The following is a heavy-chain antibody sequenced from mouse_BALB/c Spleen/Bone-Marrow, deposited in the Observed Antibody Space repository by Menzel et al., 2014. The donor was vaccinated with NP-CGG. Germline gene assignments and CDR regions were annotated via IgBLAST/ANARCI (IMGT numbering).Heavy chain of an antibody. CDR2: ISDGGSYT. J-gene: IGHJ1*01. Sequence: EVQGVESGGGLVEPGGSLKLSCAASGFTFSDYYMYWVRQTPEKSLEWVATISDGGSYTYYPDSVKGRFTISRDNAKNNLYLQMSSLKSEDTAMYYCARVVTTATLYWYFDVWGAGTTVTVSS. D-gene: IGHD1-2*01. V-gene: IGHV5-4*02. CDR3: ARVVTTATLYWYFDV. CDR1: GFTFSDYY.